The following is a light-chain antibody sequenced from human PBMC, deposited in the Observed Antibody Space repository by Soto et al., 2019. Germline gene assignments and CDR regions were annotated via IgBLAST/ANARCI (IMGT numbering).Light chain of an antibody. CDR3: LQHSTYPAT. J-gene: IGKJ4*01. V-gene: IGKV1-17*03. CDR2: AAS. Sequence: DIQMTQSPSVMSASVGDTVTITCRASQGINYYLAWFQHQPGKVPKRLIYAASDLESGVPSRFSGSGSGTEFTLTISSLQPDYCATYYCLQHSTYPATFGGGTKVEIK. CDR1: QGINYY.